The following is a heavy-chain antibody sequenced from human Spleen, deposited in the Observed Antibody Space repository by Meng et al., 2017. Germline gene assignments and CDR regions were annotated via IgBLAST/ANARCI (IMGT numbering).Heavy chain of an antibody. D-gene: IGHD4-11*01. CDR3: ARGPRITVAGGWFDP. V-gene: IGHV4-34*01. CDR1: GGSFSDYY. CDR2: INHSGST. J-gene: IGHJ5*02. Sequence: RLHKRGEGLYQPSETLSLTCVVAGGSFSDYYWSWIRKPPGKGLEWIGEINHSGSTNYNPSLESRATISVDTSKNQFSLKLNSVTAADTAVYYCARGPRITVAGGWFDPWGQGTLVTVSS.